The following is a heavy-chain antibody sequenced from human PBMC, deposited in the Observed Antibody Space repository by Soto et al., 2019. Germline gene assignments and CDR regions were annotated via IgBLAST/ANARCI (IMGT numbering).Heavy chain of an antibody. CDR3: ARDLRTVAAYGFDI. CDR1: GFTFSDYS. Sequence: EVQLVESGGGLVKAGGSLRLSCAASGFTFSDYSINWVRQAPGKGLEWVSTISRIHKIYYADSMKGRFTISRDNAQNSLYLQMNSLRGEDTAVYYCARDLRTVAAYGFDIWGRGTMVTVSS. CDR2: ISRIHKI. D-gene: IGHD4-4*01. V-gene: IGHV3-21*01. J-gene: IGHJ3*02.